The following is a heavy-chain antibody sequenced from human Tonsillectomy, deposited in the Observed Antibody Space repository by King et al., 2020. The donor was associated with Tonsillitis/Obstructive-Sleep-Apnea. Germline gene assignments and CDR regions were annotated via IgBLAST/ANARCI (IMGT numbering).Heavy chain of an antibody. D-gene: IGHD6-19*01. Sequence: VQLVESGGGLVKPGGSLRLSCAASGFTFSSYSMNWVRQAPGKGLEWLWYITSGSRTIYYADSVKGRCTISSDNAKNSLYLEMRGLRDEDTAVYYCARPVYRSGWHGDAFDLWGQGTMVTVSS. V-gene: IGHV3-48*02. J-gene: IGHJ3*01. CDR1: GFTFSSYS. CDR2: ITSGSRTI. CDR3: ARPVYRSGWHGDAFDL.